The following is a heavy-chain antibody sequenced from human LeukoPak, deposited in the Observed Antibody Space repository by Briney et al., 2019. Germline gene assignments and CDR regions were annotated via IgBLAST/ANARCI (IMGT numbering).Heavy chain of an antibody. D-gene: IGHD4-17*01. CDR1: GFTFSNAW. CDR3: TTSLCKTSVTTDTTLSRVTRGSCYFAY. V-gene: IGHV3-15*01. CDR2: IKSKTDAGTT. J-gene: IGHJ4*02. Sequence: GGSLRLSCVASGFTFSNAWMSWVRQAPGKGLEWVGRIKSKTDAGTTDYAAPVKGRFTMSRDDSKNTLYLQMNSLKTEDTAVYYCTTSLCKTSVTTDTTLSRVTRGSCYFAYWGQGTLVTVSP.